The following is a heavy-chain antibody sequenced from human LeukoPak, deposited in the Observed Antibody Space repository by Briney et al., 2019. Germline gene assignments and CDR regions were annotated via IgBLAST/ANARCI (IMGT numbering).Heavy chain of an antibody. J-gene: IGHJ6*02. CDR1: GFTFSSYA. CDR3: ARVRGYCSSTSCLHYYYYYGMDV. V-gene: IGHV3-30-3*01. D-gene: IGHD2-2*01. CDR2: MSYDGSNK. Sequence: GGSLRLSCAASGFTFSSYAMHWVRQAPGKGLEWVAVMSYDGSNKYYADSVKGRFTISRDNSKNTLYLQMNSLRAEDTAVYYCARVRGYCSSTSCLHYYYYYGMDVWGQGTTVTVSS.